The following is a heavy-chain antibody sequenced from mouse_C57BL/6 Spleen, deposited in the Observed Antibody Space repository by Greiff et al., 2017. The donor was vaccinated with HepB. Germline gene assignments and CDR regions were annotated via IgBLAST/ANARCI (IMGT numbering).Heavy chain of an antibody. D-gene: IGHD3-2*02. CDR3: ARVGTTGYEEY. CDR1: GYTFTSYW. CDR2: IDPSDSYT. J-gene: IGHJ2*01. Sequence: QVQLQQPGAELVMPGASVKLSCKASGYTFTSYWMHWVKQRPGQGLEWIGEIDPSDSYTNYNQKFKGKSTLTVDKSSSTASMQLSSLTSEDSAVYYCARVGTTGYEEYWGQGTTLTVSS. V-gene: IGHV1-69*01.